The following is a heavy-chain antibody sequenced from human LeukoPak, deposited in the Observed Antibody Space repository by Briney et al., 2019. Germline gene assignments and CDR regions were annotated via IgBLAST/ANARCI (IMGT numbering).Heavy chain of an antibody. CDR2: IYYSGST. V-gene: IGHV4-39*07. Sequence: SETLSLTCTVSGGSISSSSYYWGWIRQPPGKGLERIGSIYYSGSTYYNPSLKSRVTISVDTSKNQFSLKLSSVTAADTAVYYCARDRRDILGDYYFDYWGQGTLVTVSS. CDR1: GGSISSSSYY. D-gene: IGHD3-16*01. CDR3: ARDRRDILGDYYFDY. J-gene: IGHJ4*02.